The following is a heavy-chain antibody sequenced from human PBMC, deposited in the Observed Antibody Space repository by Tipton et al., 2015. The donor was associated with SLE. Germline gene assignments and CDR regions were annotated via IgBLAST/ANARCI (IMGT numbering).Heavy chain of an antibody. CDR3: ASGEVDTAMDDAFDI. CDR2: IYYSGST. J-gene: IGHJ3*02. Sequence: LRLSCTVSGGSISSHYWSWIRQPPGKGLEWIGYIYYSGSTYYNPSLKSRVTISVDTSKNQFSLKLSSVTAADTAVYYCASGEVDTAMDDAFDIWGQGTMVTVSS. V-gene: IGHV4-30-4*01. D-gene: IGHD5-18*01. CDR1: GGSISSHY.